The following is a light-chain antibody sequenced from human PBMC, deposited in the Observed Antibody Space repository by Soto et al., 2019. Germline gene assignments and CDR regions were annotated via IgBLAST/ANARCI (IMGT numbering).Light chain of an antibody. CDR3: QQSDTAVFT. Sequence: DIQMTQSPSSLSASVGDRVTITCRTSQSIRNYLNWYQQKPGKAPNLLIYGASSLQSGVPSRFSGSGSETDFTLTINNLQPEDFATYYCQQSDTAVFTFGPGTKGDIK. CDR2: GAS. V-gene: IGKV1-39*01. CDR1: QSIRNY. J-gene: IGKJ3*01.